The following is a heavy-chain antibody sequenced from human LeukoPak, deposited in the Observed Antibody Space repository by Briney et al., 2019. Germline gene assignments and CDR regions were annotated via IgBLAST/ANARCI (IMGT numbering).Heavy chain of an antibody. CDR2: IIPIFGTA. D-gene: IGHD3-10*01. Sequence: SVKVSCKASGGTFSSYAISWVRQAPGQGLEWMGGIIPIFGTANYAQKFQGRVTITADESTSTAYMELRSLRSDDTAVYYCARDPKAWFGELLNNWFDPWGQGTLVTVSS. CDR1: GGTFSSYA. J-gene: IGHJ5*02. CDR3: ARDPKAWFGELLNNWFDP. V-gene: IGHV1-69*13.